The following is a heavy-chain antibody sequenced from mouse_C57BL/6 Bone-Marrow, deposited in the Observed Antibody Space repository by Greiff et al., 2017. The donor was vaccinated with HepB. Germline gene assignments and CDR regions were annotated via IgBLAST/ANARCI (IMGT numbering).Heavy chain of an antibody. CDR2: INPNNGGT. CDR3: ARKGITTVVAKGFAY. CDR1: GYTFTDYN. J-gene: IGHJ3*01. Sequence: VQLKESGPELVKPGASVKIPCKASGYTFTDYNMDWVKQSHGKSLEWIGDINPNNGGTIYNQKFKGKATLTVDKSSSTAYMELRSLTSEDTAVYYCARKGITTVVAKGFAYWGQGTLVTVSA. D-gene: IGHD1-1*01. V-gene: IGHV1-18*01.